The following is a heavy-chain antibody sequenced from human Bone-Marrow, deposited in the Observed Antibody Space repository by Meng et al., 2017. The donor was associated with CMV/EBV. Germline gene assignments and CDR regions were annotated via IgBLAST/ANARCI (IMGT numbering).Heavy chain of an antibody. J-gene: IGHJ4*02. CDR2: ISSSSSYT. CDR1: GFTFSDYY. V-gene: IGHV3-11*05. D-gene: IGHD2-15*01. CDR3: ARVLGNSGGSFGLDY. Sequence: VPLVESVGGLVKPGGSLRLSFAASGFTFSDYYMGWIRQVPGMGLEWVSYISSSSSYTNYADSVKGRFTISRDNAKNSLYLQMNSLRAEDTAVYYCARVLGNSGGSFGLDYWGQGTLVTVSS.